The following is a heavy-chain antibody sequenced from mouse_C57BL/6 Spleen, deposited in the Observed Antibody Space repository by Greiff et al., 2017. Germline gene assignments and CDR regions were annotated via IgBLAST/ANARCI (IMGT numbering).Heavy chain of an antibody. CDR2: INYDGSST. D-gene: IGHD2-2*01. CDR3: ARDGYYRYFDV. CDR1: GFTFSDYY. V-gene: IGHV5-16*01. Sequence: EVQVVESEGGLVQPGRSMKLSCTASGFTFSDYYMAWVRQVPEKGLEWVANINYDGSSTYYLDSLKSRFIISRDNAKNILYLQMSSLKSEDTATYYCARDGYYRYFDVWGTGTTVTVSS. J-gene: IGHJ1*03.